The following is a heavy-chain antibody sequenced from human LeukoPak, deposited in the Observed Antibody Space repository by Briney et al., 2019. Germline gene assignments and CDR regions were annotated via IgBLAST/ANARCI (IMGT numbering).Heavy chain of an antibody. CDR3: ARGGVAEYVY. D-gene: IGHD3-16*01. V-gene: IGHV4-59*01. Sequence: SETLSLTCTVSGGSISNYYWTWIRQPPGKGLEGLGYIYYSGTTNYNPSLKSRVTISVDTSKNQSSLRLSSLTAADTAVYYCARGGVAEYVYWGQGTLVTVSS. CDR2: IYYSGTT. CDR1: GGSISNYY. J-gene: IGHJ4*02.